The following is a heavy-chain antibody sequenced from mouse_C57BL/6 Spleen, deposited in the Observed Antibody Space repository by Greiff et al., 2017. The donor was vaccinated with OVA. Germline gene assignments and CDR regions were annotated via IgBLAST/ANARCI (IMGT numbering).Heavy chain of an antibody. Sequence: VQLQQSGPVLVKPGASVKMSCKASGYTFTDYYMNWVKQSHGKSLEWIGVINPYNGGTSYNQKFKGKATLTVDKSSTTAYMELNSLTSEDSAVDYCAKGYYGYDVGYFDVGGTGTTVTVSS. D-gene: IGHD2-2*01. CDR1: GYTFTDYY. J-gene: IGHJ1*03. V-gene: IGHV1-19*01. CDR2: INPYNGGT. CDR3: AKGYYGYDVGYFDV.